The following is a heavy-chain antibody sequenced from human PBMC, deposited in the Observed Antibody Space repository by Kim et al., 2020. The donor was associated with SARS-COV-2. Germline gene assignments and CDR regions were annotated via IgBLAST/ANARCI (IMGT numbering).Heavy chain of an antibody. CDR1: GFTFSSYS. CDR3: ARDRGTAMVTRMLRYYYGMDV. D-gene: IGHD5-18*01. V-gene: IGHV3-21*01. CDR2: ISSSSSYI. J-gene: IGHJ6*02. Sequence: GGSLRLSCAASGFTFSSYSMNWVRQAPGKGLEWVSSISSSSSYIYYADSVKGRFTISRDNAKNSLYLQMNSLRAEDTAVYYCARDRGTAMVTRMLRYYYGMDVWGQGTTVTGS.